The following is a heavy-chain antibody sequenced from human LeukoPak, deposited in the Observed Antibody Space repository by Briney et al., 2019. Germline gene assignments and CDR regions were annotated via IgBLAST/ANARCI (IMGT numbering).Heavy chain of an antibody. CDR2: ISAYNGNT. V-gene: IGHV1-18*01. J-gene: IGHJ3*02. Sequence: GASVRVSCKASGYTFTSYGISWVRQAPGQGLEWMGWISAYNGNTNYAQKLPGRVTMTTDTSTSTAYMELRSLRSDDTAGYYCARDNSDDYGGNSGAPAFDIWGQGTMVTVSS. CDR1: GYTFTSYG. CDR3: ARDNSDDYGGNSGAPAFDI. D-gene: IGHD4-23*01.